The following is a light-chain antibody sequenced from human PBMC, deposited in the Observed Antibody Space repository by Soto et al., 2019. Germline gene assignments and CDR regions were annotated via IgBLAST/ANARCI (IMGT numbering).Light chain of an antibody. CDR1: QDISNF. V-gene: IGKV1-16*01. CDR3: QQYYSYPVT. CDR2: AAS. Sequence: DIQMTQSPSSLSAFVGDRVTITCRASQDISNFLAWYQQKPGKAPKLLIYAASTLQRGVPSRFSGSGSGTDFTLTISCRQSEDFATYYCQQYYSYPVTFGQGTKVDIK. J-gene: IGKJ1*01.